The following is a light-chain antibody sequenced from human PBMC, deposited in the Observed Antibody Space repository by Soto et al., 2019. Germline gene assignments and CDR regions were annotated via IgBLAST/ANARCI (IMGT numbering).Light chain of an antibody. CDR2: GAS. Sequence: EIVLTQSPGTLSLSPGERATLSCRDSQSVSSSYLAWYKQKPGQAPRLXIYGASSRATGIPDRFSGSGSGTEFTLTISRLEPEDFEVYYCQQYGSSPITFGQGTRLEI. CDR3: QQYGSSPIT. J-gene: IGKJ5*01. CDR1: QSVSSSY. V-gene: IGKV3-20*01.